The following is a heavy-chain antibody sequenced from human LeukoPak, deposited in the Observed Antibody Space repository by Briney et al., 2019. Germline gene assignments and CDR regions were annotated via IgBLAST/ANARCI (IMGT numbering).Heavy chain of an antibody. J-gene: IGHJ4*02. CDR2: INHSGST. D-gene: IGHD7-27*01. V-gene: IGHV4-34*01. CDR1: GGSFSGYY. CDR3: ARVRTGDPHFDY. Sequence: PSETLSLTCAVYGGSFSGYYWSWIRQPPGKGLEWIGEINHSGSTNYNPSLKSRVTISVDTSKNQFSLKLSSVTAADTAVYYCARVRTGDPHFDYWGQGTLVTVSS.